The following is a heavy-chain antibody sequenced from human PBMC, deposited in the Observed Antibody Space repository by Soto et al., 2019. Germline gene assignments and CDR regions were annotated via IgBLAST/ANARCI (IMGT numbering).Heavy chain of an antibody. CDR3: ARARYSGSYDPTGWFDP. CDR2: ISSSSTI. Sequence: GGSLRLSCAASGFTFSSYSMNWVRQXPGKGLEWVSYISSSSTIYYADSVKGRFTISRDNAKNSLYLQMNSLRDEDTAVYYCARARYSGSYDPTGWFDPWGQGTLVTVSS. V-gene: IGHV3-48*02. J-gene: IGHJ5*02. D-gene: IGHD1-26*01. CDR1: GFTFSSYS.